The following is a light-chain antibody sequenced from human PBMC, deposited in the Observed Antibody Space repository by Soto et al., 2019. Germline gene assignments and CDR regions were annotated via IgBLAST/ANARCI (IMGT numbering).Light chain of an antibody. CDR2: AAS. J-gene: IGKJ2*01. CDR3: LKYNSAPPYT. V-gene: IGKV1-27*01. Sequence: DIQLTPSPSSLSASVVDRVTITCRASQGKCNSVAWYQQKPGKVPNLLMYAASALLSGVSTLCSCSGSRTDFTLTISNLQPEDVASYYCLKYNSAPPYTFGQGAKVDIK. CDR1: QGKCNS.